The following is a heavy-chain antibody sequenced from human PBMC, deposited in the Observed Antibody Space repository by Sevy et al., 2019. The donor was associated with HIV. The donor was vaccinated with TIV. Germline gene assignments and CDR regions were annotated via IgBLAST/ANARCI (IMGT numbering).Heavy chain of an antibody. D-gene: IGHD3-10*01. Sequence: ASVKVSCKASGYTFTGYYMHWVRQAPGQGLEWMGWINPNSGGTNYAQKFQGRVTMTRATSLSTAYMELSRLRSDDTAVYYCARIGSGSYVDYYYYMDVWGKGTTVTVSS. V-gene: IGHV1-2*02. CDR1: GYTFTGYY. J-gene: IGHJ6*03. CDR2: INPNSGGT. CDR3: ARIGSGSYVDYYYYMDV.